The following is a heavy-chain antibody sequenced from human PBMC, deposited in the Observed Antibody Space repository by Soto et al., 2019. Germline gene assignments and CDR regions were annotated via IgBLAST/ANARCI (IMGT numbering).Heavy chain of an antibody. CDR1: GGSISSYY. V-gene: IGHV4-59*01. Sequence: PSETLSLTCTVSGGSISSYYWSWIRQPPGKGLEWIGYIYYSGSTNYNPSLKSRVTISVDTSKNQSSLKLSSVTAADTAVYYCARGEVIRAFDIWGQGTMVTVSS. D-gene: IGHD3-22*01. CDR2: IYYSGST. CDR3: ARGEVIRAFDI. J-gene: IGHJ3*02.